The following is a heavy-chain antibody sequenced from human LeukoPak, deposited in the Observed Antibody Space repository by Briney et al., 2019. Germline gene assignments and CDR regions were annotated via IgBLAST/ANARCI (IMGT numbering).Heavy chain of an antibody. CDR1: GFTFSTYA. Sequence: GGSLRLSCAASGFTFSTYAMHWVRQAPGKGLEWVAVISYDGSNKSYADSVKGRFTISRDNSKNTLYLQMNSLRAEDTAVYYCASHSSGYYYQAFDIWGQGTMVTVSS. V-gene: IGHV3-30-3*01. D-gene: IGHD3-22*01. J-gene: IGHJ3*02. CDR2: ISYDGSNK. CDR3: ASHSSGYYYQAFDI.